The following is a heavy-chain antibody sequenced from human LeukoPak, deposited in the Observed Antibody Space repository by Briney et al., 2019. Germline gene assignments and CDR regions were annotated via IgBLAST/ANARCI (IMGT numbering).Heavy chain of an antibody. CDR2: IYYSGST. J-gene: IGHJ4*02. CDR3: ARSDTAMLMGFDY. CDR1: GGSFSSYY. V-gene: IGHV4-59*08. D-gene: IGHD5-18*01. Sequence: PSETLSLTRAVYGGSFSSYYWSWIRQPPGKGLEWIGYIYYSGSTNYNPSLKSRVTISVDTSKNQFSLKLSSVTAADTAVYYCARSDTAMLMGFDYWGQGTLVTVSS.